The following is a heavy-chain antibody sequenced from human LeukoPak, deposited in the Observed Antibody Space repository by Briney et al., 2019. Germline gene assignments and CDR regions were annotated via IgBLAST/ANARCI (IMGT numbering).Heavy chain of an antibody. Sequence: PGGSLRLSCAASGFTFSSYAMHWVRQAPGKGLEWVAVISYDGSNKYYADSVKGRFTISRDNSKNTLYLQMNSLRVEDTAVYYCARERPDSRNLDSWGRGALVTVSS. CDR3: ARERPDSRNLDS. D-gene: IGHD1-14*01. CDR1: GFTFSSYA. CDR2: ISYDGSNK. J-gene: IGHJ4*02. V-gene: IGHV3-30*04.